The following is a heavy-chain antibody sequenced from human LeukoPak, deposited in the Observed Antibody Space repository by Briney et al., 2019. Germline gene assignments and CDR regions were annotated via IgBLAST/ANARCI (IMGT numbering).Heavy chain of an antibody. J-gene: IGHJ4*02. CDR2: ISYDGSNK. CDR3: AKDHYDSSGYYY. CDR1: GFTFSSYG. V-gene: IGHV3-30*18. Sequence: GGSLRLSCAASGFTFSSYGMHWVRQAPGKGLEWVAVISYDGSNKYYADSVKGRFTISRDNSKNTLCLQMNSLRAEDTAVYYCAKDHYDSSGYYYWGQGTLVTVSS. D-gene: IGHD3-22*01.